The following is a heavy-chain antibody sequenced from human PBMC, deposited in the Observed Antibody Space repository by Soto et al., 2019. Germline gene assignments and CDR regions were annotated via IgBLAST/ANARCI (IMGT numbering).Heavy chain of an antibody. J-gene: IGHJ6*02. D-gene: IGHD2-15*01. CDR3: ARELLFGYYHSVLDV. CDR2: IDWDDDK. CDR1: KC. V-gene: IGHV2-70*11. Sequence: KCVNWIRQPPGKALEWLARIDWDDDKYYSTSLKPRLTISKDTSKNQVVPTMTNMDPVDTATYYCARELLFGYYHSVLDVRGHWTTVTVSS.